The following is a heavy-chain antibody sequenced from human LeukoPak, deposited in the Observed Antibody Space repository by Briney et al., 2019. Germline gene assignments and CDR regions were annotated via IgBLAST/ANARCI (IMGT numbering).Heavy chain of an antibody. Sequence: SETLSLTCTVSGGSISSYYWSWIRQPPGKGLEWIAYIYYSGSTNYNPSLKSRVTISVDTSKNQFSLKLSSVTAADTAVYYCARDVGARLPGFWGQGTLVTVSS. J-gene: IGHJ4*02. V-gene: IGHV4-59*12. CDR2: IYYSGST. CDR1: GGSISSYY. CDR3: ARDVGARLPGF. D-gene: IGHD6-6*01.